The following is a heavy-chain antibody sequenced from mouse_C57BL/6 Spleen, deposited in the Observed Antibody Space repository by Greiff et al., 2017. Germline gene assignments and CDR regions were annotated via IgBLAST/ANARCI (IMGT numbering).Heavy chain of an antibody. CDR1: GFTFSSYG. V-gene: IGHV5-6*01. CDR2: ISSGGSYT. J-gene: IGHJ4*01. D-gene: IGHD1-1*01. CDR3: ARHGGNSGSSDAMDY. Sequence: VKVVESGGDLVKPGGSLKLSCAASGFTFSSYGMSWVRQTPDKRLEWVANISSGGSYTYYPDSVKGRFTISRDNAKNTLYLQRSSLKSEDTAMYDGARHGGNSGSSDAMDYWGQGTSVTVSS.